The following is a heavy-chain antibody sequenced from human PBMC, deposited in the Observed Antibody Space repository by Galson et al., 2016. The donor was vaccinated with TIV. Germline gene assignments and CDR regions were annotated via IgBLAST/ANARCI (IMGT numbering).Heavy chain of an antibody. V-gene: IGHV1-2*02. D-gene: IGHD2/OR15-2a*01. CDR2: IHPQNSGA. J-gene: IGHJ3*02. CDR3: TRGGGGAYTFDAFDI. Sequence: SVKVSCKASGYSFTVYRVHWVRQAPGQGLEWMGWIHPQNSGANYAQKFQGRVTLTRDTSISTVYMELRRLKSDDTAVYFCTRGGGGAYTFDAFDIWGQGTMVTVSS. CDR1: GYSFTVYR.